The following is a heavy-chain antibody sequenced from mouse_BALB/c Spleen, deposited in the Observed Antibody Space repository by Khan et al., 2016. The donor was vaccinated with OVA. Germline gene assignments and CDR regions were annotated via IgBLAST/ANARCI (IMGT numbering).Heavy chain of an antibody. CDR2: ISNSGSN. Sequence: EVKLLESGPGLVKPSQSLSLTCTVTGYSITRDYAWNWIRQFPGNKLEWMGYISNSGSNSYNPSLKSRISITRDTSKNQFFLQLHSVTTEDTATYYCASELGRYYAMDYWGQGTSVTVSS. CDR3: ASELGRYYAMDY. J-gene: IGHJ4*01. CDR1: GYSITRDYA. D-gene: IGHD4-1*01. V-gene: IGHV3-2*02.